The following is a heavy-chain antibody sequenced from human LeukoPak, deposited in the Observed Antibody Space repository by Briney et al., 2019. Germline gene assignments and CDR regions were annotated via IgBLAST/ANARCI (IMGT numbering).Heavy chain of an antibody. J-gene: IGHJ3*02. V-gene: IGHV1-2*02. D-gene: IGHD3-3*01. Sequence: ASVKVSCKASGYTFTGYYMHWVRQAPGQGLEWMGWINPNSGGTNYAQKFQGRVTMTRDTSISTAYMKLSRLRSDDTAVYYCARGKKEIEYYDFWSGYHAFDIWGQGTMVTVSS. CDR2: INPNSGGT. CDR3: ARGKKEIEYYDFWSGYHAFDI. CDR1: GYTFTGYY.